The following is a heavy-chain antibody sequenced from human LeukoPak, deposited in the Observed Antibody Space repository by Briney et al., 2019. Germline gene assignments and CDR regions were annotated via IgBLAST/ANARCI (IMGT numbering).Heavy chain of an antibody. V-gene: IGHV3-30*04. CDR2: ISYDGSNK. Sequence: GGSLRLSCAASGFTFSSYAMHWVRQAPGKGLEWVAVISYDGSNKYYADSVKGRFTISRDNSKNTLYLQMNSLRAEDTAVYYWARSSSSWYMGYFQHWGQGTLVTVSS. CDR3: ARSSSSWYMGYFQH. D-gene: IGHD6-13*01. CDR1: GFTFSSYA. J-gene: IGHJ1*01.